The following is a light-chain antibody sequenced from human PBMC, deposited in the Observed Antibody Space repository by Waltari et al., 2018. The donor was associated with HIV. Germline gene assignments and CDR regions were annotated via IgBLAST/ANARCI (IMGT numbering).Light chain of an antibody. J-gene: IGLJ3*02. Sequence: SYVLTQPPSVSVDPGETARITCGGTNIGSKSVQWYQQKPGQAPVLVIYDDNDRPSGIPERFAGSSSGNTATLTSSRVEAGDEADYYCQVWDTTTDQWVFGGGTELAVL. V-gene: IGLV3-21*04. CDR1: NIGSKS. CDR3: QVWDTTTDQWV. CDR2: DDN.